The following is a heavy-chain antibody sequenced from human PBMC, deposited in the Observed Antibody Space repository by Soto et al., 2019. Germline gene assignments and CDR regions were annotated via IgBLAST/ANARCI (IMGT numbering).Heavy chain of an antibody. CDR3: LLAFCGYSGYGSLNYGMDV. Sequence: PSETLSLTCTVSGGSISSGGYYWSWIRQHPGKGLEWIGYIYYSGSTYYNPSLKSRVTISVDTSKNQFSLKLSSVTAADTAVFYCLLAFCGYSGYGSLNYGMDVWGQGTTVTVSS. J-gene: IGHJ6*02. D-gene: IGHD5-12*01. V-gene: IGHV4-31*03. CDR1: GGSISSGGYY. CDR2: IYYSGST.